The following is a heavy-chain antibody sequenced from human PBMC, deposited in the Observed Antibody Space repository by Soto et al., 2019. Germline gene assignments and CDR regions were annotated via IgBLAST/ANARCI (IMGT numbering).Heavy chain of an antibody. D-gene: IGHD3-22*01. CDR3: ASYYYDSSGDYSSYYGMDV. J-gene: IGHJ6*02. CDR2: ISAYNGKT. V-gene: IGHV1-18*04. CDR1: GYTFTSYG. Sequence: QVQLVQSGAEVKKPGASVKVSCRASGYTFTSYGISWVRQAPGQGLEWMGWISAYNGKTNYAQKLQGRVTMTTDTSTSTAYMELRSLRSDDTAVYYCASYYYDSSGDYSSYYGMDVWGQGTTVTVSS.